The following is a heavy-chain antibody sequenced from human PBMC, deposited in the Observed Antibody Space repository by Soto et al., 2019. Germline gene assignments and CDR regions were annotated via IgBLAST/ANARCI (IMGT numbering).Heavy chain of an antibody. CDR2: IHSTRSP. J-gene: IGHJ5*02. CDR3: ARSPAYGDYANLDT. Sequence: ETLSLTCPVSGDSVSKYYWNWIRQPAGKGLEWIGRIHSTRSPNYNPSLKSRVTMSVDTSKNQFSLKLNLTSVTAADTAVYYCARSPAYGDYANLDTWGQGTLVTVSS. V-gene: IGHV4-4*07. D-gene: IGHD4-17*01. CDR1: GDSVSKYY.